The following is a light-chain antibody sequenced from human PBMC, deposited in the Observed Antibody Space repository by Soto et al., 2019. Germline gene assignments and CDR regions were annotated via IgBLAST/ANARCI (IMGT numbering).Light chain of an antibody. Sequence: QSALTQPASVSGSPGQSITISCTGTSSDVGGYNYVSWYQHHPGKAPKVMIYGVNNRPSGVSNRFSGSKSGNTASLTISGLQAEDEADYYCSSYTTRSTWVFGGGTKLTVL. J-gene: IGLJ3*02. CDR3: SSYTTRSTWV. V-gene: IGLV2-14*01. CDR1: SSDVGGYNY. CDR2: GVN.